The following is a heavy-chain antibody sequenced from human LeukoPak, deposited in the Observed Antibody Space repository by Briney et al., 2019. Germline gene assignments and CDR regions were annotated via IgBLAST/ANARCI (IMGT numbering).Heavy chain of an antibody. CDR1: GYTFTSYA. V-gene: IGHV1-3*01. CDR3: ANAYDSSGPFVY. D-gene: IGHD3-22*01. J-gene: IGHJ4*02. CDR2: INAGNGNT. Sequence: ASVKVSCKASGYTFTSYAMHWVRQAPGQRLEWMGWINAGNGNTKYSQKFQGSVTITRDTSASTAYMELSSLRSEDTAVYYCANAYDSSGPFVYWGQGTLVTVSS.